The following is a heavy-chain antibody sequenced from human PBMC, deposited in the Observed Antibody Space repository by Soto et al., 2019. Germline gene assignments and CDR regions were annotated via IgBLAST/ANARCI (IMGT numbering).Heavy chain of an antibody. D-gene: IGHD4-4*01. J-gene: IGHJ6*03. CDR1: GFTFSSYG. V-gene: IGHV3-30*18. CDR3: AKDFLGGDYSNDQILYYYYYYMDV. Sequence: GGSLRLSCAASGFTFSSYGMHWVRQAPGKGLEWVAVISYDGSNKYYADSVKGRFTISRDNSKNTLYLQMNSLRAEDTAVYYCAKDFLGGDYSNDQILYYYYYYMDVWGQGTTVPVAS. CDR2: ISYDGSNK.